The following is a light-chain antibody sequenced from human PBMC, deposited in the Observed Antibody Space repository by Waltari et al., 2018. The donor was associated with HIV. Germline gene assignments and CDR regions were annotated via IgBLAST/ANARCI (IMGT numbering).Light chain of an antibody. CDR1: QSISSN. V-gene: IGKV3-15*01. Sequence: EIVMTQSPASLSVSPGKRATLSCRASQSISSNLAWYQQKPGQAPRLLIFGASTRATGIPARFSGSGSGTEFSLTISSLQSEDFAVYYCQQYNNWPPKTFGQGTKVEIK. CDR3: QQYNNWPPKT. CDR2: GAS. J-gene: IGKJ1*01.